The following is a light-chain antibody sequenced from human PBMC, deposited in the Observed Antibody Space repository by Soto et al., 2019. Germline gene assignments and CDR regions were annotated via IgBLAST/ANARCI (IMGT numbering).Light chain of an antibody. CDR2: EVT. CDR3: SSYTNTLTLIV. Sequence: QSVLTQPPSASGTPGQRVTFSCSGSGSNIGSNAVNWYQQHPGKAPKLLISEVTRRPSGVSSRFSGSMSDSAASLTISGLQAEDEADYYCSSYTNTLTLIVFGTGTKVTVL. CDR1: GSNIGSNA. J-gene: IGLJ1*01. V-gene: IGLV1-44*01.